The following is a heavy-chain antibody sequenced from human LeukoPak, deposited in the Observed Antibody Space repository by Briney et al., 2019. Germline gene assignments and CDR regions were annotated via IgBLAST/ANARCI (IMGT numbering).Heavy chain of an antibody. CDR1: GYTFTSYD. Sequence: ASVKVSCKTSGYTFTSYDINWVRQATGQGLERMGWMNPNSGNTGYAQKFQGRVTMTRNTSISTAYMELSSLRSEDTAVYYCARGRWLQLGDYWGQGTLVTVSS. CDR2: MNPNSGNT. CDR3: ARGRWLQLGDY. V-gene: IGHV1-8*01. J-gene: IGHJ4*02. D-gene: IGHD5-24*01.